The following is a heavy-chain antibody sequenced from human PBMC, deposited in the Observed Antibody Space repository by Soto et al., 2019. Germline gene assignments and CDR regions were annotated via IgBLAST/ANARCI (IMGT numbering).Heavy chain of an antibody. D-gene: IGHD2-2*01. CDR2: ISAYNGNT. J-gene: IGHJ4*01. CDR1: GYTFTSYG. Sequence: ASVKVSCKASGYTFTSYGISWVRQAPGQGLEWMGWISAYNGNTNYAQKLQGRVTMTTDTSTSTAYMELRSLRSDDTAVYYCARDAGYCSSTSCYPADYWGHGTLVTVSS. V-gene: IGHV1-18*01. CDR3: ARDAGYCSSTSCYPADY.